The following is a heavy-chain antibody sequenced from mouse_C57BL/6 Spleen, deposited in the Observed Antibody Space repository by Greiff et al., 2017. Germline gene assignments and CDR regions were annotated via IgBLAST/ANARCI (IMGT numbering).Heavy chain of an antibody. V-gene: IGHV2-9-1*01. D-gene: IGHD2-4*01. CDR3: ARNSRDYDYDAAWFAY. CDR2: IWTGGGT. J-gene: IGHJ3*01. Sequence: VQLQQSGPGLVAPSQSLSITCTVSGFSLTSYAISWVRQPPGKGLEWLGVIWTGGGTNYNSALKSRLSISKDNSKSQVFLKMNSLQTDDTARYYCARNSRDYDYDAAWFAYWGQGTLVTVSA. CDR1: GFSLTSYA.